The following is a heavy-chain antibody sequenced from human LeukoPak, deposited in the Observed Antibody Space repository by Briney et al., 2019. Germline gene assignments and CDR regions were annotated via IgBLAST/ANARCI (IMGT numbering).Heavy chain of an antibody. CDR3: ARGLYCSSTSCYAGYYYYYMDV. CDR2: ISSSSSYI. Sequence: PGGSLRLSCAASGFTFSSYSMNWVRQAPGKGLEWVSSISSSSSYIYYADSVKGRFTISRDNAKNSLYPQMNSLRAEDTAVYYCARGLYCSSTSCYAGYYYYYMDVWGKGTTVTVSS. CDR1: GFTFSSYS. J-gene: IGHJ6*03. V-gene: IGHV3-21*01. D-gene: IGHD2-2*01.